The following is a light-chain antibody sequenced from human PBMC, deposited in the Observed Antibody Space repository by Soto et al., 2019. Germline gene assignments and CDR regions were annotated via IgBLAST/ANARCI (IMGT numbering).Light chain of an antibody. CDR1: QGISSS. V-gene: IGKV1-9*01. Sequence: DIQLTQSPSVLSASVGDRVTITCRASQGISSSVVWYQQRPGKAPKLLIDAASTLQRGIPLRFSGSGYGTDFKLAISSLQPEDFPTYYCQQVISYPITFGQGTRLYIK. CDR2: AAS. J-gene: IGKJ5*01. CDR3: QQVISYPIT.